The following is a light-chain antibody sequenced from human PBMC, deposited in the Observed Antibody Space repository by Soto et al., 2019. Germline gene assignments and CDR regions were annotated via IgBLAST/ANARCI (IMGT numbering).Light chain of an antibody. CDR3: SSYTSSSTVI. Sequence: QSVLTQPASVSGSPGQSITISCTGTSSDVCGYNYISWYQQHPGKAPKFIIYDVRNRPSGVSNRFSGSRSGNTASLTISGLQAEDEADYYCSSYTSSSTVIFGGGTKLTVL. V-gene: IGLV2-14*01. J-gene: IGLJ2*01. CDR2: DVR. CDR1: SSDVCGYNY.